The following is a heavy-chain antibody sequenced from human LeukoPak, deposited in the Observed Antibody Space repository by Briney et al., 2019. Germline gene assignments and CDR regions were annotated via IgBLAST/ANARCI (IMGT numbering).Heavy chain of an antibody. Sequence: PGGSLRLSCAASGFTFSSYGMSWVRQAPGKGLEWVSVIYSGGSTYYADSVKGRFTISRDNSKNTLYLQMNSLRAEDTVVYYCARLPQSSGWYQGRYFDYWGQGTLVTVSS. CDR3: ARLPQSSGWYQGRYFDY. CDR2: IYSGGST. CDR1: GFTFSSYG. J-gene: IGHJ4*02. D-gene: IGHD6-19*01. V-gene: IGHV3-66*01.